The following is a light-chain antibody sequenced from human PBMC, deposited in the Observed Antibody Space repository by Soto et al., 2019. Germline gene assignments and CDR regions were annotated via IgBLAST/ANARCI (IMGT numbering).Light chain of an antibody. CDR2: GNS. V-gene: IGLV1-40*01. CDR3: QSYDSSLSGSNWV. CDR1: ASNIGANYD. Sequence: QSVLTQPPSVSGAPGQRVTISCTGGASNIGANYDVHWYQQLPGTAPKLLIYGNSNRPSGVPDRFSGSKSGTSASLAITGLQAEDEADYYCQSYDSSLSGSNWVFGGGTKLTVL. J-gene: IGLJ3*02.